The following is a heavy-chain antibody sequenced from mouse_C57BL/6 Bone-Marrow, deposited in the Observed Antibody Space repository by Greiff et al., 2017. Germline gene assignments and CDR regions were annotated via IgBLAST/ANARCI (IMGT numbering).Heavy chain of an antibody. Sequence: DVMLVESGGGLVKPGGSLKLSCAASGFTFSSYAMSWVRQTPEKRLEWVATISDGGSYTYYPDNVKGRFTISRDNAKNNLYLQMRHLKSEDTAMYYCARDFFRDYGPSYYAVAYGGQGTSVTVSS. CDR3: ARDFFRDYGPSYYAVAY. J-gene: IGHJ4*01. D-gene: IGHD2-4*01. CDR1: GFTFSSYA. CDR2: ISDGGSYT. V-gene: IGHV5-4*01.